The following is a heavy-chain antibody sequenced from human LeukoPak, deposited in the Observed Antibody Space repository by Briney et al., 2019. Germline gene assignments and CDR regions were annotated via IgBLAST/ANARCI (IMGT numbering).Heavy chain of an antibody. CDR1: GFTVSSNY. D-gene: IGHD3-10*01. V-gene: IGHV4-34*01. CDR2: INHSGST. Sequence: GSLRLSCAASGFTVSSNYMSWVRQAPGKGLEWIGEINHSGSTNYNPSLKSRVTISVDTSKNQFSLKLSSVTAADTAVYYCARHDLNYYGSGSFDYWGQGTLVTVSS. J-gene: IGHJ4*02. CDR3: ARHDLNYYGSGSFDY.